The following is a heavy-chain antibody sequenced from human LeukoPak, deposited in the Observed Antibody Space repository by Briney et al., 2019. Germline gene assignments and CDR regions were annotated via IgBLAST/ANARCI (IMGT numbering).Heavy chain of an antibody. J-gene: IGHJ6*02. CDR2: MNPNSGNT. D-gene: IGHD3-10*01. CDR1: GYTFTSYD. Sequence: ASVKVSCKSSGYTFTSYDINGVREASGRGLECVGWMNPNSGNTGYAQKFQGRDTMTRNTSISTDYMELSSLRSEDTAVYYCARGYYYGSGSSNYYYYYGMDVWGQGTTVTVSS. V-gene: IGHV1-8*01. CDR3: ARGYYYGSGSSNYYYYYGMDV.